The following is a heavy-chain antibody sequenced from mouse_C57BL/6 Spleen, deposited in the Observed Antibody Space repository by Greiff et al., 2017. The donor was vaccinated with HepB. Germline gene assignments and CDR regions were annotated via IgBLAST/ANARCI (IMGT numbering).Heavy chain of an antibody. Sequence: QVQLQQPGAELVMPGASVKLSCKASGYTFTSYWMHWVKQRPGQGLEWIGEIDPSDSYTNYNQKFKGKSTLTVDKSSSTAYMQLSSLTSEDSAVYYCASQTAQGTLDYWGQGTTLTVSS. V-gene: IGHV1-69*01. J-gene: IGHJ2*01. D-gene: IGHD3-2*02. CDR1: GYTFTSYW. CDR3: ASQTAQGTLDY. CDR2: IDPSDSYT.